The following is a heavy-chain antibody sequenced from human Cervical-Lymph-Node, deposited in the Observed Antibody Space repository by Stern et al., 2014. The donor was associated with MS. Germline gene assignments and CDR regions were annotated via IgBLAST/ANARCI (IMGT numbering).Heavy chain of an antibody. Sequence: EVQLVESGGGLVQPGGSLRLSCTASEFTLSDYWMHWVRQAPGRGLVWVSRINRDGNATIYADSVQGRFTISRDSAKKTLYLQMNSLSADDTAVYYWARDRGSYRHGMDGWGQGTTVTVSS. CDR2: INRDGNAT. V-gene: IGHV3-74*01. CDR3: ARDRGSYRHGMDG. D-gene: IGHD1-26*01. J-gene: IGHJ6*02. CDR1: EFTLSDYW.